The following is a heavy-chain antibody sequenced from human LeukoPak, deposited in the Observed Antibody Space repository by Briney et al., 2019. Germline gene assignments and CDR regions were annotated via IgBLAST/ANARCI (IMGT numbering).Heavy chain of an antibody. J-gene: IGHJ5*02. D-gene: IGHD3-10*01. Sequence: ASVKVSCKASGYTFTSYGISWVRQAPGQGLEWMGWISAYNGNTNYEQKLQGRVTMTTDTSTSTAYMELRSLRSDDTAVYYCARAAVVRGGRGNWFDPWGQGTLVTVSS. V-gene: IGHV1-18*01. CDR1: GYTFTSYG. CDR3: ARAAVVRGGRGNWFDP. CDR2: ISAYNGNT.